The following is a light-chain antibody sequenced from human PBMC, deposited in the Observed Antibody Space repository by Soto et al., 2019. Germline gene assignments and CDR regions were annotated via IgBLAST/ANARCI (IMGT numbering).Light chain of an antibody. CDR1: SSDVVGYNY. J-gene: IGLJ2*01. CDR3: CSYAGSYTFEI. V-gene: IGLV2-11*01. CDR2: DVS. Sequence: QSALTQPRSVSGSPGQSVTISCTGTSSDVVGYNYVSWYQQHPGKAPKLMIYDVSKRPSGVPDRFSGSKSGNTASLTISGLQAEDEADYYCCSYAGSYTFEIFGGGTKVTVL.